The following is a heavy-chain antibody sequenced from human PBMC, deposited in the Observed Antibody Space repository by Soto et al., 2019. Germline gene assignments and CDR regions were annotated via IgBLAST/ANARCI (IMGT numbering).Heavy chain of an antibody. V-gene: IGHV3-30*03. J-gene: IGHJ4*02. CDR2: ISYDGSNK. D-gene: IGHD4-4*01. CDR1: GFTFSSYG. CDR3: AREGVTPSDY. Sequence: QVQLVESGGGVVQPGRSLRLSCAASGFTFSSYGMHWVRQAPGKGLEWVAVISYDGSNKYYADSVKGRFTISRDNSKNTLYLKMNSLRAEDTAVYYCAREGVTPSDYWGQGTLVTVSS.